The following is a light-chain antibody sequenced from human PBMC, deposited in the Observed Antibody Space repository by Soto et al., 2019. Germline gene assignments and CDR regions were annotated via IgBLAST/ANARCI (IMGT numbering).Light chain of an antibody. J-gene: IGKJ1*01. CDR2: KAS. CDR1: QTISSW. CDR3: QHYNSYSEA. V-gene: IGKV1-5*03. Sequence: DIQMTQSPSTLSGSVGDRVTITCRASQTISSWLAWYQQKPGKAPKLLIYKASTVKIGVPSRFSGSRSGTEFTRAISSLQPDDFATYYCQHYNSYSEAFGKGTKVDIK.